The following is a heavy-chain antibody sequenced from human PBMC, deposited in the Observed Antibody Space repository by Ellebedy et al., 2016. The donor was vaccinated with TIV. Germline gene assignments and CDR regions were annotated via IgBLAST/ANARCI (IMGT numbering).Heavy chain of an antibody. CDR2: IYSGGNT. V-gene: IGHV3-53*01. D-gene: IGHD3-10*02. CDR3: ARGVFGEFLDY. CDR1: GFTVSSNY. Sequence: GESLKISXAASGFTVSSNYMSWVRQAPGKGLEWVSVIYSGGNTYYADSVRGRFTVPRDNSKNTLYLQMNSLRAEDTAVYYCARGVFGEFLDYWGQGTLVTVSS. J-gene: IGHJ4*02.